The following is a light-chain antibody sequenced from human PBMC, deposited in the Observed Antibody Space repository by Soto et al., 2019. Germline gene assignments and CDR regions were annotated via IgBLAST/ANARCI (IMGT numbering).Light chain of an antibody. J-gene: IGKJ4*01. Sequence: EIVLTQSPATLSLSPGERATLSCTASQSVRSYLAWYQHKPGQVPRLLIYDISSRAAGIPARFSGSGSGTDFPRTISSLEPEDFGVYYCQRLSSWPLTFGGGTKGEIK. CDR1: QSVRSY. CDR2: DIS. V-gene: IGKV3-11*01. CDR3: QRLSSWPLT.